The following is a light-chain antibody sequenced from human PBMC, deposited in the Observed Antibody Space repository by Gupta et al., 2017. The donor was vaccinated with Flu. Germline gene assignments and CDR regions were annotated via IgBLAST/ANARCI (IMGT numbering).Light chain of an antibody. J-gene: IGKJ1*01. CDR2: DAS. V-gene: IGKV3-20*01. CDR1: QSDSSSY. Sequence: EGATLSFRASQSDSSSYLAWYQQKPGQAPRLLIYDASYRANGIPDRFSGSGSGTDFTLTISRLEPEDFAMYYCQHYDTLPRTFGQETKVEIK. CDR3: QHYDTLPRT.